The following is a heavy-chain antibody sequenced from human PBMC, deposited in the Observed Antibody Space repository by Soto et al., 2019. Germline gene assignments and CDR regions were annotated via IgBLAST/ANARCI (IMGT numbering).Heavy chain of an antibody. D-gene: IGHD2-2*01. CDR3: ARLPSVPYAMEFEF. Sequence: EVQLVQSGAALKKGGDSLKISCDTSGYAFHTYWIGWVRQAPGKGLQWVGAIFPHDSDTTYSPSFEGQVTISADISINTAYLQWDSLKASDTAIYYCARLPSVPYAMEFEFWGHGSLVTFSS. V-gene: IGHV5-51*01. CDR2: IFPHDSDT. CDR1: GYAFHTYW. J-gene: IGHJ4*01.